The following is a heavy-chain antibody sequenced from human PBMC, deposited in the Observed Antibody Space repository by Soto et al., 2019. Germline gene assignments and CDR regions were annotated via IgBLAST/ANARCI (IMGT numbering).Heavy chain of an antibody. V-gene: IGHV4-39*02. J-gene: IGHJ5*02. Sequence: SETLSLTCTVSGDSINRNSYYWGWIRQSPGGGLEWLASMFYTGSAYYNPSLESRLSISLDTTKNQYSLNLSSVTAADTAVYYCARVLPSVRIPVPEPPTRWFDPWGQGTLVTVSS. CDR3: ARVLPSVRIPVPEPPTRWFDP. CDR1: GDSINRNSYY. CDR2: MFYTGSA. D-gene: IGHD2-15*01.